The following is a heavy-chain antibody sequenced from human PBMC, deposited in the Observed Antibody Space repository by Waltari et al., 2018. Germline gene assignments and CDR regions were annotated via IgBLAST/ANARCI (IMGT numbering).Heavy chain of an antibody. CDR3: ARDMAGGGGTSGWIDF. V-gene: IGHV3-43D*03. D-gene: IGHD3-16*01. CDR2: IRWNSGSM. CDR1: GFRFDDYA. Sequence: EMRLVESGGAVTQPGRSLRLSCVASGFRFDDYAMHWVRQVPGKVLSGVYRIRWNSGSMFYSDSLKSRVTISRDNSRNSLHLDINNLRSEDTALYFCARDMAGGGGTSGWIDFWGQGTLVTVSS. J-gene: IGHJ4*02.